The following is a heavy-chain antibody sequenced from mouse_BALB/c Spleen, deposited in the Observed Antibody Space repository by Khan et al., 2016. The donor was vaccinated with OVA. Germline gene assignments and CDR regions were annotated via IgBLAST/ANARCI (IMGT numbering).Heavy chain of an antibody. CDR1: GFTFSTYG. Sequence: EVELVESGGDLVKPGGSLKLSCAASGFTFSTYGMSWVRQTPDMRLEWVATIGTGGHYTYYPDSVKGRFTISRDNAKNTLYLQMSSLKSEDTAIFYCTRLAYYYNSEGFAYWGQGTLVTVSA. V-gene: IGHV5-6*01. J-gene: IGHJ3*01. CDR3: TRLAYYYNSEGFAY. D-gene: IGHD1-1*01. CDR2: IGTGGHYT.